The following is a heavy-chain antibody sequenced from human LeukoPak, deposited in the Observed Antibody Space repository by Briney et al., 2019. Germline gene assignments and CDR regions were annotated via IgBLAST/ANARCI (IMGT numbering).Heavy chain of an antibody. CDR1: GYTFTGYY. J-gene: IGHJ4*02. Sequence: GASVKVSCKASGYTFTGYYMHWVRQAPGQGLEWMGWINPNSGGTNYAQKFQGRVTMTRDTSISTAYMELRSLRSDDTAVYYCARLVYYDFWSGYTNTHFDYWGQGTLVTVSS. V-gene: IGHV1-2*02. D-gene: IGHD3-3*01. CDR3: ARLVYYDFWSGYTNTHFDY. CDR2: INPNSGGT.